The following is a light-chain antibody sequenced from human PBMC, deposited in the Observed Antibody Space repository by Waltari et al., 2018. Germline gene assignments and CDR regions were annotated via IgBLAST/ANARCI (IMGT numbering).Light chain of an antibody. J-gene: IGKJ2*03. CDR1: QSVSSS. V-gene: IGKV3-15*01. CDR3: LQRSNLPQYS. Sequence: EIVMTQSPATLSLSPGERATLSCRDSQSVSSSLAWYQQKPGQAPRLLIYGASRRATGIPDRFSGSGSGTDFTLTISSLEPEDVAVYYCLQRSNLPQYSFGQGTKVEIK. CDR2: GAS.